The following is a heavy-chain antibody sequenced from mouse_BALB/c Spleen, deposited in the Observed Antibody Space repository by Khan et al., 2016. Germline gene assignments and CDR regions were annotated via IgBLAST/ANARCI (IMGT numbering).Heavy chain of an antibody. V-gene: IGHV3-6*02. J-gene: IGHJ2*01. CDR1: GYSITSGYY. D-gene: IGHD1-1*01. Sequence: EVQLQESGPGLVKPSQSLSLTCSVTGYSITSGYYWNWIRQFPGNKLEWMGYISYDGSNNYNPSLKNRFSITRDTSTNQFFLQLNSVTTEDTATYYCARWDFGSRRYYFDYWGQGTTLTVSS. CDR2: ISYDGSN. CDR3: ARWDFGSRRYYFDY.